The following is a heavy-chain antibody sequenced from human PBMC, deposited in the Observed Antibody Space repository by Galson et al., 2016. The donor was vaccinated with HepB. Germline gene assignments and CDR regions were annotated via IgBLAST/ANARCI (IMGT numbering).Heavy chain of an antibody. D-gene: IGHD4-17*01. CDR1: GFTFSSYA. CDR2: ISGSGDNT. CDR3: AKDRLSGHGDYSWGIFDI. Sequence: SLRLSCAASGFTFSSYAMSWVRQAPGKGLEWVSAISGSGDNTYYADSVKGRFTISRDNSKNTLYLQMNSLRAEDTAVYYCAKDRLSGHGDYSWGIFDIWGRGTEVTVSS. J-gene: IGHJ3*02. V-gene: IGHV3-23*01.